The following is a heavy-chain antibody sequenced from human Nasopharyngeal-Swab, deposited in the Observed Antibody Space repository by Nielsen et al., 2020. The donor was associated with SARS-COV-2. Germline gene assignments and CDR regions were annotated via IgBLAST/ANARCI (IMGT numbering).Heavy chain of an antibody. D-gene: IGHD6-19*01. CDR2: ISNNGVNT. V-gene: IGHV3-64D*06. J-gene: IGHJ4*02. Sequence: WIRQPPGKGLEYVSTISNNGVNTYYADSVKGRFTISRDNSKNTLYLQMSSLRAEDTAVYYCAIDSSGQDYWGQGTLVTVSS. CDR3: AIDSSGQDY.